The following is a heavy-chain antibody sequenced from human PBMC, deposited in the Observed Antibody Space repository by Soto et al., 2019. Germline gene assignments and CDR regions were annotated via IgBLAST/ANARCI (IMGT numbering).Heavy chain of an antibody. Sequence: QVHLVESGGGVVQPGRTLRLSCAASGFTFGSYGMHWVRQAPGKWLEWVAGISYDGSKKYYGESVKGRFTISSDNSKNTLYLQMNSLRVEDTAVYYCAKAIENYSTGYYKPFYYFGVDVWGQGTTVTVSS. J-gene: IGHJ6*02. CDR1: GFTFGSYG. CDR3: AKAIENYSTGYYKPFYYFGVDV. D-gene: IGHD3-22*01. CDR2: ISYDGSKK. V-gene: IGHV3-30*18.